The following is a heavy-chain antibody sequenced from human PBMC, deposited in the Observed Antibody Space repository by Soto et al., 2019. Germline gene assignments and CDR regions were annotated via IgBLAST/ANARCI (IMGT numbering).Heavy chain of an antibody. Sequence: QVQLVQSGSEVKKPGASVKVSCKASGYFFTTYGISWVRQAPGQGLEWMGYISGKNGNTNYAQKFQGRVTLTTNTPTTTAYMELRSLTSDDTAMYYRARDLATFVPRPNEFWGQGTLVTVSS. CDR1: GYFFTTYG. J-gene: IGHJ4*02. V-gene: IGHV1-18*01. CDR2: ISGKNGNT. D-gene: IGHD2-8*01. CDR3: ARDLATFVPRPNEF.